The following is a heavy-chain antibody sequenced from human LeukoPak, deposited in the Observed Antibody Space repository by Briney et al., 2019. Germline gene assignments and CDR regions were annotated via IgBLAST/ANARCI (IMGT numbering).Heavy chain of an antibody. Sequence: PSETLSLTCSVSSGTISNYYWHWIRQPPGKGLEWIGYIYYSGSTNYNPSLKSRVTISVDTSKNQFSLKLSSVTAADTAVYYCAREGRQNAFDIWGQGTMVTVSS. CDR2: IYYSGST. J-gene: IGHJ3*02. V-gene: IGHV4-59*01. CDR3: AREGRQNAFDI. CDR1: SGTISNYY.